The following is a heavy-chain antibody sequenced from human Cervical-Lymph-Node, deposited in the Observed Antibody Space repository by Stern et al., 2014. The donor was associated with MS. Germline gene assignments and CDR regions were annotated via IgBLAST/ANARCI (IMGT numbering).Heavy chain of an antibody. V-gene: IGHV3-7*01. D-gene: IGHD3-10*01. Sequence: EVQLEESGGGLVQPGESLTLSCVASGFPFSVYWMSWVRQAPGKGLEWVANIRDDGSDKYYVDSVKGRFTISRDNAKNSLYLQMNSLRGEDTAVYFCGRFTRGSPSDYWGQGTQVTVSP. CDR3: GRFTRGSPSDY. CDR2: IRDDGSDK. J-gene: IGHJ4*02. CDR1: GFPFSVYW.